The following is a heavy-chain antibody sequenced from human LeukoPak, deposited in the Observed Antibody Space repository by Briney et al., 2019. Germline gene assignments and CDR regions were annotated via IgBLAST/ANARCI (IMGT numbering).Heavy chain of an antibody. CDR3: ATRIWSGYYLYYFDY. CDR1: GYTLTELS. V-gene: IGHV1-24*01. CDR2: FDPEDGET. Sequence: ASVKVSCKVSGYTLTELSMHWVRQAPGKGLEWMGGFDPEDGETIYAQKFQGRVTMTEDTSTDTAYMGLSSLRSEDTAVYYCATRIWSGYYLYYFDYWGQGTLVTVSS. D-gene: IGHD3-3*01. J-gene: IGHJ4*02.